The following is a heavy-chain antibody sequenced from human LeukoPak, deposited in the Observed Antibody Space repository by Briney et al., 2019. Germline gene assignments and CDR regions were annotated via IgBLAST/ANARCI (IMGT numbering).Heavy chain of an antibody. V-gene: IGHV1-8*03. CDR3: ARGRGIGYYYYMDV. Sequence: ASVKVSCKASGYTFTGYYMHWVRQATGQGLEWMGWMNPNSGNTGYAQKFQGRVTITRNTSISTAYMELSSLRSEDTAVYYCARGRGIGYYYYMDVWGKGTTVTVSS. CDR2: MNPNSGNT. CDR1: GYTFTGYY. J-gene: IGHJ6*03.